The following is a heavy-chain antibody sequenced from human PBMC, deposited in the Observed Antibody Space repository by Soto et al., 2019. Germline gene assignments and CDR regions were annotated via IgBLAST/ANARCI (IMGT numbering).Heavy chain of an antibody. D-gene: IGHD1-26*01. V-gene: IGHV4-4*02. Sequence: PSETLSLTCAVSGGSISSSNWWSWVRQPPGKGLEWIGEIYHSGSTNYNPFLKSRVTISVDKSKNHFSLKLSSVTAADTAVYFCARDQGQGSSGYYYYGMDVWGQGTTVTVSS. CDR2: IYHSGST. J-gene: IGHJ6*02. CDR1: GGSISSSNW. CDR3: ARDQGQGSSGYYYYGMDV.